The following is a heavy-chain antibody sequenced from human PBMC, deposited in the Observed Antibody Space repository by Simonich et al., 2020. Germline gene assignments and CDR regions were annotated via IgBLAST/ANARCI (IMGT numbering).Heavy chain of an antibody. Sequence: QVQLQESGPGLVKPSETLSLTCAVSGYSISSGYYWGWIRQPPGKGLEWIGSIYHSGRTYYTPSLKSRVTISVDTSTNQFSLKLSSVTAADTAVYYCARVGYSNYYYYGMDVWGQGTTVTVSS. CDR3: ARVGYSNYYYYGMDV. V-gene: IGHV4-38-2*01. CDR1: GYSISSGYY. CDR2: IYHSGRT. D-gene: IGHD6-13*01. J-gene: IGHJ6*02.